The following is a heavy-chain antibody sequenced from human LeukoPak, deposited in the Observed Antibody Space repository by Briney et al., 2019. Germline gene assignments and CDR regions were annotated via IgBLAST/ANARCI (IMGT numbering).Heavy chain of an antibody. CDR1: GFTVSSNY. V-gene: IGHV3-66*04. CDR2: IYSGGST. J-gene: IGHJ1*01. Sequence: PGGSLRLSCAASGFTVSSNYMSWVRQAPGKGLEWVSVIYSGGSTYYADSVKGRFTISRDNSKNTLYLQMNSLRAEDTAVYYCARHGGGGDYDSSGYSFQHWGQGTLVTVSS. D-gene: IGHD3-22*01. CDR3: ARHGGGGDYDSSGYSFQH.